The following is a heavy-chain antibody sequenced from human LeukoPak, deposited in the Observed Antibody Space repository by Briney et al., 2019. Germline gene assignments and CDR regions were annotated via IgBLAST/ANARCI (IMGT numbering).Heavy chain of an antibody. V-gene: IGHV4-4*07. CDR3: VRWASHYFYLRFDG. D-gene: IGHD2/OR15-2a*01. Sequence: PSETLSLTCTVSGDSMSDFYWSWVRLSAPKGLEWIGRIYSSGVTDYNPALKSRVTMSVDMSKSQFSLEMNSVTAADTAVYFCVRWASHYFYLRFDGWGKGTTVTVSS. CDR1: GDSMSDFY. CDR2: IYSSGVT. J-gene: IGHJ6*04.